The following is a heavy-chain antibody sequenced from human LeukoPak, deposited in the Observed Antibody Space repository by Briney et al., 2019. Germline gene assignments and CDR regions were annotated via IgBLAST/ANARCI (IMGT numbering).Heavy chain of an antibody. CDR1: GFTFRSRR. V-gene: IGHV3-7*01. D-gene: IGHD3/OR15-3a*01. CDR3: VRDLVWDTGRVDY. CDR2: IKEDGSEK. J-gene: IGHJ4*02. Sequence: GGSLRLSCAASGFTFRSRRMSWVRRAPRKGQEWLANIKEDGSEKYYVDSVKGRFTISRDNAKNSLFLQMNSLRDEDTATYYCVRDLVWDTGRVDYWGQGTLVTVSS.